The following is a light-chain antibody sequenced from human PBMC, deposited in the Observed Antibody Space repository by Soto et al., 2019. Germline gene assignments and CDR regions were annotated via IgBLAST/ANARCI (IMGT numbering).Light chain of an antibody. Sequence: EVVMTQSPASRSVYPGEGATLSWRASESVRWDFAWYQQKPGQAPRLLIYDSSVRASGVPARFSGSGSGTEFPLTITSLQSEDCGVYYCQQYTTCPPRSFGGGTKGEI. CDR1: ESVRWD. V-gene: IGKV3-15*01. J-gene: IGKJ4*02. CDR3: QQYTTCPPRS. CDR2: DSS.